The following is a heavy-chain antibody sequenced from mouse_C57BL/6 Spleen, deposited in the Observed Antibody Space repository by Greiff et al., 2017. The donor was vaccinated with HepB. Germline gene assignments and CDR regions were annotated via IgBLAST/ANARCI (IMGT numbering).Heavy chain of an antibody. D-gene: IGHD1-1*01. J-gene: IGHJ2*01. CDR1: GYTFTSYW. V-gene: IGHV1-50*01. CDR2: IDPSDSYT. CDR3: ARGIGYYGSSWVYFDY. Sequence: QVQLQQSGAELVKPGASVKLSCKASGYTFTSYWMQWVKQRPGQGLEWIGEIDPSDSYTNYNQKFKGKATLTVDTSSSTAYMQLSSLTSEDSAVYYCARGIGYYGSSWVYFDYWGQGTTLTVSS.